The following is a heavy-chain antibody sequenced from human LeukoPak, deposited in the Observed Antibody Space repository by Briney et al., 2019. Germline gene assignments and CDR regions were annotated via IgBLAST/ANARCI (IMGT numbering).Heavy chain of an antibody. CDR3: ARTVIGTVTQKPFYFDY. V-gene: IGHV4-59*01. D-gene: IGHD4-11*01. J-gene: IGHJ4*03. Sequence: SETLSLTCTVSGGSISSYYWSWIRQPPGKGLEWIGYIYYSGSTNYNPSLKSRVTISVDTSKNQFSLKLSSVTAADTALYYCARTVIGTVTQKPFYFDYWGQGTMVTVSS. CDR2: IYYSGST. CDR1: GGSISSYY.